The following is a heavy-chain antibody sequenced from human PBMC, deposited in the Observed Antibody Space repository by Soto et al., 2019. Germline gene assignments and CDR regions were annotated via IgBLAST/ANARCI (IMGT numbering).Heavy chain of an antibody. CDR1: GFTFSSYG. CDR2: IWYDGSNK. J-gene: IGHJ6*02. Sequence: GGSLRLSCAASGFTFSSYGMHWVRRAPGKGLEWVAVIWYDGSNKYYADSVKGRFTISRDNSKNTLYLQMNSLRAEDTAVYYCAREEGVVVPAARISYYYYGMDVWGQGTTVTVSS. CDR3: AREEGVVVPAARISYYYYGMDV. V-gene: IGHV3-33*01. D-gene: IGHD2-2*01.